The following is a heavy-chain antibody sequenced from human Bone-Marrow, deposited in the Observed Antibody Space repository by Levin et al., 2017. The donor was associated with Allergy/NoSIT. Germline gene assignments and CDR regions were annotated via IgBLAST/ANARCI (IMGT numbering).Heavy chain of an antibody. D-gene: IGHD3-3*01. J-gene: IGHJ5*02. CDR3: ARLPLAAYYDFWSGQANYNWFDP. Sequence: ASVKVSCKASGYTFTSYAMNWVRQAPGQGLEWMGWINTNTGNPTYAQGFTGRFVFSLDTSVSTAYLQISSLKAEDTAVYYCARLPLAAYYDFWSGQANYNWFDPWGQGTLVTVSS. CDR2: INTNTGNP. CDR1: GYTFTSYA. V-gene: IGHV7-4-1*02.